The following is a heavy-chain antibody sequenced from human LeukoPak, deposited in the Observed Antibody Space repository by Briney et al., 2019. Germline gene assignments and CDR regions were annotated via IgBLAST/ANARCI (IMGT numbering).Heavy chain of an antibody. CDR1: GGSVSSSSYY. D-gene: IGHD3-16*01. Sequence: SGTLSLTCTVSGGSVSSSSYYWAWIRQPPGKGLEWIGSIYYSGSTHYNPSLKSRVTISVETSKNQVTLKLSSVTAADTAVYFCTGGETFEAFDYWGQGTLVTVSS. J-gene: IGHJ4*02. CDR2: IYYSGST. CDR3: TGGETFEAFDY. V-gene: IGHV4-39*01.